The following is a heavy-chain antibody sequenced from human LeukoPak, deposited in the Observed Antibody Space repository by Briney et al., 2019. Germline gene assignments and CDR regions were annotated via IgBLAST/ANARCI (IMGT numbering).Heavy chain of an antibody. CDR2: IIPIFGTA. D-gene: IGHD6-13*01. V-gene: IGHV1-69*05. Sequence: VASVKVSCKASGGTFSSYAISWVRQAPGQGLEWMGGIIPIFGTANYAQKFQGRVTITTDESTSTAYMELSSLRSEDTAVYYCARPGLDSRHTYYMDVWGKGTTVTVSS. CDR1: GGTFSSYA. CDR3: ARPGLDSRHTYYMDV. J-gene: IGHJ6*03.